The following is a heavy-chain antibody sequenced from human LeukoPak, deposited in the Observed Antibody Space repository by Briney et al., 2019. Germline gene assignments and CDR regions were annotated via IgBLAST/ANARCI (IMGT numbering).Heavy chain of an antibody. J-gene: IGHJ4*02. V-gene: IGHV1-2*02. Sequence: ASVRVSCKASGYTFTAYYMHWVRQAPGQGLEWMGWINPNNGGTIYAQKFQGRVTMTRDTSTSTVYMELSSLRSEDTAVYYCASVLYCGADCYSGRYFFDYWGQGTLVAVSS. D-gene: IGHD2-21*02. CDR1: GYTFTAYY. CDR3: ASVLYCGADCYSGRYFFDY. CDR2: INPNNGGT.